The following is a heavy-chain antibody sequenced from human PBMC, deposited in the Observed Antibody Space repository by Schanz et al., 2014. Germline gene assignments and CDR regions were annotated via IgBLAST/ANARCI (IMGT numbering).Heavy chain of an antibody. CDR3: AKGRFGELSAFDI. D-gene: IGHD3-10*01. V-gene: IGHV3-53*01. J-gene: IGHJ3*02. CDR2: ISSGGST. CDR1: GFSVGNKY. Sequence: EVQLVESGGGLVQPGGSLRLSCAASGFSVGNKYMNWVRQAPGKGLEWVSSISSGGSTYYADSVKGRFTISRDNSKNTLYLQMNSLRAEDTAVYYCAKGRFGELSAFDIWGQGTMVTVSS.